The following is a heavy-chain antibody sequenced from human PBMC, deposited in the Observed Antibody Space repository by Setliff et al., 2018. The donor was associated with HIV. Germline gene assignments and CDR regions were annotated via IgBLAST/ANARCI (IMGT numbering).Heavy chain of an antibody. Sequence: SVKVSCKASGDTFSNSLVTWVRQAPGQGLEWMGGIIPIFGTANYAQKFQGRVTITTDESTSTAYMELSSLRSEDTAVYYCAINFDYWGQGTLVTVSS. CDR3: AINFDY. J-gene: IGHJ4*02. CDR1: GDTFSNSL. V-gene: IGHV1-69*05. CDR2: IIPIFGTA.